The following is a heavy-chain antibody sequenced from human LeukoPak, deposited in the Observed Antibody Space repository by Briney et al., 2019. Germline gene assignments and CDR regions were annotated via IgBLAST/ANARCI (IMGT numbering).Heavy chain of an antibody. CDR3: ATLSLWFGESGFDP. Sequence: SETLSLTCAVYGGSFSGYYWSWIRQPPGKGLEWIGEINHSGSTNYNPSLKSRVTISVDTSKNQFSLKLSPVTAADTAVYYCATLSLWFGESGFDPWGQGTLVTVSS. D-gene: IGHD3-10*01. CDR2: INHSGST. J-gene: IGHJ5*02. CDR1: GGSFSGYY. V-gene: IGHV4-34*01.